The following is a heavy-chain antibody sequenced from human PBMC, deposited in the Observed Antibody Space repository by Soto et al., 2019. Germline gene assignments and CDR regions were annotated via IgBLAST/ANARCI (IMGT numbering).Heavy chain of an antibody. CDR1: GGTFSNYA. Sequence: QVQLVQSGAEVKNPGSSVRVSCKASGGTFSNYAISWVRQAPGQGLEWMGGIIPPLGTTNYAQKFQGRVTMTADESTRTAYMELSSLRSEDTAVYYCARGGFWNGYYSWFDPWGQGTLVTVSS. CDR2: IIPPLGTT. D-gene: IGHD3-3*01. CDR3: ARGGFWNGYYSWFDP. J-gene: IGHJ5*02. V-gene: IGHV1-69*11.